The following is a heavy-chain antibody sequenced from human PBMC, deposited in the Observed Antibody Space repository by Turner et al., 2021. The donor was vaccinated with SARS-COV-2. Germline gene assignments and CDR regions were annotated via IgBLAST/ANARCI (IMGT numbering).Heavy chain of an antibody. Sequence: EVQLVESGGGLVKPVGSLRLSCAASGFTFSNYNMNWVRQAPGKGLEWVSSVSSGRSYIYYADSVKGRFTISRDNAKKSMFLQMNSLRAEDTAVYYCARQKPGFDSSGYYPDAFDIWGQGTMVTVSS. J-gene: IGHJ3*02. D-gene: IGHD3-22*01. CDR3: ARQKPGFDSSGYYPDAFDI. V-gene: IGHV3-21*01. CDR1: GFTFSNYN. CDR2: VSSGRSYI.